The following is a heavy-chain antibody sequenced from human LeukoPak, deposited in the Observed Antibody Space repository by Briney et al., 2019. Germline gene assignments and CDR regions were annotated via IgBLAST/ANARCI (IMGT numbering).Heavy chain of an antibody. CDR2: IYYSGST. CDR3: ARRFPVAYNWFGP. J-gene: IGHJ5*02. D-gene: IGHD6-19*01. CDR1: GDSISSYY. V-gene: IGHV4-59*01. Sequence: SETLSLTCTVSGDSISSYYWSWIRQPPGKGLEWIGYIYYSGSTNYNPSLKSRVTISVDTSKNQFSLKLSSVTAADTAVYYCARRFPVAYNWFGPWGQGTLVTVSS.